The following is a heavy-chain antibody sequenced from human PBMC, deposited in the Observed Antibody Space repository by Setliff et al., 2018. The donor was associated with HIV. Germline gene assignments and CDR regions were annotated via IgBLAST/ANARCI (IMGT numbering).Heavy chain of an antibody. V-gene: IGHV3-74*01. J-gene: IGHJ3*02. CDR1: GFTFSSYW. Sequence: TGGSLRLSCAASGFTFSSYWMHWARQAPGKGLVWVSHINSDGSTTNYADSVKGRFTVSRDNAKNTLYLEMNSLTAEDTAVYYCASQIAVGIWGQGTMVTVSS. D-gene: IGHD6-19*01. CDR3: ASQIAVGI. CDR2: INSDGSTT.